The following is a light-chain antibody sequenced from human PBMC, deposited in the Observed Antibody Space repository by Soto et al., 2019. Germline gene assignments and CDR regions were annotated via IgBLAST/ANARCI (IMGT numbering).Light chain of an antibody. V-gene: IGKV1-39*01. Sequence: DIQMTQSPSSLSASVGDRVTITCRASQSIGRFLNWHQQKPGKAPNVLINVASTLRSGVPSRFSGSGSGTDFNLTINSLQPEDFAPYFCQQSFTTPLSFGGGTKVEIK. J-gene: IGKJ4*01. CDR2: VAS. CDR3: QQSFTTPLS. CDR1: QSIGRF.